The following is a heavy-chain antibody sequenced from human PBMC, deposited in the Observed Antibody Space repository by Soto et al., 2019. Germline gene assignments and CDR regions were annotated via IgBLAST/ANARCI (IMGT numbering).Heavy chain of an antibody. J-gene: IGHJ4*01. CDR2: ISAHNGNT. CDR3: ARGRYGDY. CDR1: GYTFTTYG. D-gene: IGHD1-1*01. Sequence: QVHLVQSGAEVKKHGASVKVSCKGSGYTFTTYGITWVRQAPGQGLEWMGWISAHNGNTNYAQKLQGRVTVTRDTTTSTAYMELRSLRSDDTAVYYWARGRYGDYWGHGALVNVSS. V-gene: IGHV1-18*01.